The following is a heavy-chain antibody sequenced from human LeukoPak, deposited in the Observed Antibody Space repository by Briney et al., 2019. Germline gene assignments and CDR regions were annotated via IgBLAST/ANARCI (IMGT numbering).Heavy chain of an antibody. CDR2: IYHSGST. Sequence: SETLSLTCTVSGVSLFSGDYYWSWIRQPPGKGLEWIGNIYHSGSTYYNPSLKSRLTISVDTSKNQFSLNLSSVTATDTAVYYCARVHFTDYFYGMDVWGQGTTVTVSS. CDR3: ARVHFTDYFYGMDV. V-gene: IGHV4-30-4*01. D-gene: IGHD2/OR15-2a*01. J-gene: IGHJ6*02. CDR1: GVSLFSGDYY.